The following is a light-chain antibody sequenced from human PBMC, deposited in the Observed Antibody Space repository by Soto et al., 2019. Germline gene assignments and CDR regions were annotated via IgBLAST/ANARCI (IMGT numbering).Light chain of an antibody. Sequence: QSVLTQPPSASGSPGQSVTIPCTGTNSDIGDYNYVSWYQQHPGKVPKLIIYEVNKRPSGVPDRFSGSKSGNTASLTVSGLQAEDEADYYCAAWHDSLNGPVFGGGTEVTV. CDR1: NSDIGDYNY. CDR2: EVN. J-gene: IGLJ3*02. CDR3: AAWHDSLNGPV. V-gene: IGLV2-8*01.